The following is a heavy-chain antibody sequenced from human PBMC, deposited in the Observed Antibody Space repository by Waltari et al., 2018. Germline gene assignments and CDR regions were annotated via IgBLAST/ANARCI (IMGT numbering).Heavy chain of an antibody. Sequence: QVQLVESGGGVVQPGRSLRLSCAASGFTFSSYAMHWVRQATGKGLEWVAVISYDGSNKYYADSVKGRFTISRDNSKNTLYLQMNSLRAEDTAVYYCARWGSSGSYYDNDAFDIWGQGTMVTVSS. CDR1: GFTFSSYA. V-gene: IGHV3-30-3*01. D-gene: IGHD1-26*01. CDR2: ISYDGSNK. J-gene: IGHJ3*02. CDR3: ARWGSSGSYYDNDAFDI.